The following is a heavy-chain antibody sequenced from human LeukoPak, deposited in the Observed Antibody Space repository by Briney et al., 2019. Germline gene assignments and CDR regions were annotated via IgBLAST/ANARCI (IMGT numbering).Heavy chain of an antibody. V-gene: IGHV4-59*01. CDR3: ARDLGFCGGDCYGHNWFDP. D-gene: IGHD2-21*02. CDR1: GGSISSYY. CDR2: IYYSGST. J-gene: IGHJ5*02. Sequence: SETLSLTCTVSGGSISSYYWSWIRQPPGKGLEWIGYIYYSGSTNYNPSLKSRVTISVDTSKNQFSLKLSSVTAADTAVYYCARDLGFCGGDCYGHNWFDPWGQGTLVTVSS.